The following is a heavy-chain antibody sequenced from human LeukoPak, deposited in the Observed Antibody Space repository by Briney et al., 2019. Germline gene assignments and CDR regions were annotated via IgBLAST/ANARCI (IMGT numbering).Heavy chain of an antibody. J-gene: IGHJ3*02. CDR2: IYYSGST. V-gene: IGHV4-59*01. CDR3: ARTVAGTKDAFDI. CDR1: GGSISSYY. Sequence: SETLSLTCTVSGGSISSYYWSWIRQPPGKGLEWIGYIYYSGSTNYNSSLKSRVTISVDTSKNQFSLKLSSVTAADTAVYYCARTVAGTKDAFDIWGQGTMVTVSS. D-gene: IGHD6-19*01.